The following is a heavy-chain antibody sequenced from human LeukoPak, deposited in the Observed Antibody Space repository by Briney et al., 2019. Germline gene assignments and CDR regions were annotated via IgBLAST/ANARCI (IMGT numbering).Heavy chain of an antibody. D-gene: IGHD3-22*01. V-gene: IGHV4-59*01. CDR1: GGSISSYY. Sequence: SETLSLTCTVSGGSISSYYWSWIRQPPGKGLEWIGYIYYSGSTSYNPSLKSRVTISVDTSKNQFSLKLSSVTAADTAVYYCARDYYDSSGYLAFDIWGQGTMVTVSS. CDR3: ARDYYDSSGYLAFDI. J-gene: IGHJ3*02. CDR2: IYYSGST.